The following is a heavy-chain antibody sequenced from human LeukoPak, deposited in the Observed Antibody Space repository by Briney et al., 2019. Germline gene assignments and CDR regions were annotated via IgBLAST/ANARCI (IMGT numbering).Heavy chain of an antibody. J-gene: IGHJ4*02. CDR1: GGTFSSYA. D-gene: IGHD6-13*01. Sequence: SVKVSCKASGGTFSSYAISWVRQAPGQGLEWMGGIIPIFGTANYAQKFQGRVTITADESTSTAYMELSSLRSEDTAVYYCALPGIAAAGPDYWGQGTLVTVSS. CDR3: ALPGIAAAGPDY. CDR2: IIPIFGTA. V-gene: IGHV1-69*13.